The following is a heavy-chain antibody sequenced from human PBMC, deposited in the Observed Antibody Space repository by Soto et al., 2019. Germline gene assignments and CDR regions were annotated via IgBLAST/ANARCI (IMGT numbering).Heavy chain of an antibody. CDR1: GGSVSSGSYY. J-gene: IGHJ6*02. CDR2: IYYSGST. D-gene: IGHD3-22*01. V-gene: IGHV4-61*01. CDR3: ANGHRTYYYDSSGSLMDV. Sequence: PSETLSLTCTVSGGSVSSGSYYWSWIRQPPGKGLERIGYIYYSGSTNYIPSLKSRVTISVDTSKNQFSLKLTSVTTADTAVYFCANGHRTYYYDSSGSLMDVWGQGTTVXVSS.